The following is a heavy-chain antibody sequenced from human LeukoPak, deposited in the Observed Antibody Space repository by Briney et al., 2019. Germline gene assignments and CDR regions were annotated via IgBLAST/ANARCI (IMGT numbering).Heavy chain of an antibody. CDR1: GGSISSGSYY. J-gene: IGHJ5*02. CDR3: ARFGFWSGYYRENWFDP. Sequence: SETLSLTCTVSGGSISSGSYYWSWIRQPAGKGLEWIGRIYTSGSTNYNPSLKSRVTISVDTSKNQFSLKLSSVTAADTAVYYCARFGFWSGYYRENWFDPWGQGTLVTVSS. D-gene: IGHD3-3*01. CDR2: IYTSGST. V-gene: IGHV4-61*02.